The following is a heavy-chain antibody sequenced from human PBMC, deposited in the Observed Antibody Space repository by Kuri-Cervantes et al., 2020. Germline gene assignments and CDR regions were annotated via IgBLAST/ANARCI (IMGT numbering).Heavy chain of an antibody. Sequence: GESLKISCAASGFTFSSYAMHWVRQAPGKGLEWVAVISYDGSNKYYADSVKGRFTISRDNSKNTLYLQMNSLSAEDTAVYYCAKDMGRGYWYFDLWGRGTLVTVSS. V-gene: IGHV3-30-3*01. D-gene: IGHD1-26*01. CDR1: GFTFSSYA. CDR3: AKDMGRGYWYFDL. J-gene: IGHJ2*01. CDR2: ISYDGSNK.